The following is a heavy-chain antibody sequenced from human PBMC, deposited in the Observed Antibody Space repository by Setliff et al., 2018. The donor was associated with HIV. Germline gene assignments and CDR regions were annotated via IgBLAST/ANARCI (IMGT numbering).Heavy chain of an antibody. D-gene: IGHD5-18*01. CDR3: ARRDGYSYGFYFDY. Sequence: SETLSLTCTVSGGSISSSTYYWGWIRQPPGKGLEWVGTIYYSGSTYYDPSLKSRLTISVDTSKNQFSLKLSSVTAADTAVYYCARRDGYSYGFYFDYWGQGTLVTVSS. CDR2: IYYSGST. J-gene: IGHJ4*02. V-gene: IGHV4-39*01. CDR1: GGSISSSTYY.